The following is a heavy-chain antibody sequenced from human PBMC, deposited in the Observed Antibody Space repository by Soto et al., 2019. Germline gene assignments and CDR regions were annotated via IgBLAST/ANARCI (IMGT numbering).Heavy chain of an antibody. CDR3: ARDGAYGSGSYYRNYGMDV. CDR1: GGTFSSYA. Sequence: SVKVSCKASGGTFSSYAISWVRQAPGQGLEWMGGIIPIFGTANYAQKFQGRVTITADESTSTAYLELSSLRYEDTAVYYCARDGAYGSGSYYRNYGMDVWGQGTTVTVSS. D-gene: IGHD3-10*01. CDR2: IIPIFGTA. J-gene: IGHJ6*02. V-gene: IGHV1-69*13.